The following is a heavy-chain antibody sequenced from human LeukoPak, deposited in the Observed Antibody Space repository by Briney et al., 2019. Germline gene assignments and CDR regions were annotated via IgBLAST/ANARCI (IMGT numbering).Heavy chain of an antibody. CDR1: GGSISSYY. Sequence: SETLSLTCTVSGGSISSYYWSWIRQPPGKGLEWIGYIYYSGSTNYNPSLKSRVTISVDTSKNQFSLKLSPVTAADTAVYYCARGAGSFDYWGQGTLVTVSS. D-gene: IGHD3-10*01. CDR3: ARGAGSFDY. J-gene: IGHJ4*02. CDR2: IYYSGST. V-gene: IGHV4-59*01.